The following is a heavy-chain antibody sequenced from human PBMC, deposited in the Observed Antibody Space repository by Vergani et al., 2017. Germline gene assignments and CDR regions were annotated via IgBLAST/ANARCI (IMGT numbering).Heavy chain of an antibody. CDR3: AKDRTAARPSACNY. V-gene: IGHV3-23*01. J-gene: IGHJ4*02. D-gene: IGHD6-6*01. Sequence: EVQLLESGGGLVQPGGSLRLSCAASGFTFSSYAMSWVRQAPGKGLEWVSAISGSGCSTYYADSVKGRFTISRDNSKNTLYLQMNSLRAEDTAVFYCAKDRTAARPSACNYWGQGTLVTVSS. CDR1: GFTFSSYA. CDR2: ISGSGCST.